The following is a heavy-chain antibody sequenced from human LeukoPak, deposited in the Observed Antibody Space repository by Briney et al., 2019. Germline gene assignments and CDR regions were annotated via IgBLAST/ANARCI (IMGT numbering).Heavy chain of an antibody. J-gene: IGHJ4*02. CDR1: GYTFSGYY. CDR2: INRKSGGT. Sequence: GASVKVSCKASGYTFSGYYMHWVRQAPGQGLEWMGWINRKSGGTNYEQKFQGRVTITRDTSISTAYMELSRLRSDDTAVYYCARVQGAAGEFDYWGQGTLVTVSA. CDR3: ARVQGAAGEFDY. V-gene: IGHV1-2*02. D-gene: IGHD6-13*01.